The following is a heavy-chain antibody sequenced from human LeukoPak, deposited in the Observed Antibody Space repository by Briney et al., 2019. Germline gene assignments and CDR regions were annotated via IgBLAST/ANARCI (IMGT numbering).Heavy chain of an antibody. J-gene: IGHJ4*02. Sequence: SETLSLTCTVSGGSISSGGYYWSWIRQHPGKGLEWIGYIYYSGSTYYNPSLKSRVTISVDTSKNQFSLKLSSVTAADTAVYYCAREAVPRRGYSSSWYYYWGQGTLVTVSS. CDR1: GGSISSGGYY. D-gene: IGHD6-13*01. V-gene: IGHV4-31*03. CDR2: IYYSGST. CDR3: AREAVPRRGYSSSWYYY.